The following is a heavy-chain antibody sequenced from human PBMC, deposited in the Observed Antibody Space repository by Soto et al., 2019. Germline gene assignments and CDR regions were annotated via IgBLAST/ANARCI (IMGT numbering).Heavy chain of an antibody. V-gene: IGHV3-15*01. Sequence: TGGSLRLSCAASGSTFSNAWMSWVRQAPGKGLEWVGRIKSKTDGGTTDYAAPVKGRFTISRDDSKNTLYLQMNSLKTEDTAVYYCTTGPYKYYDFWSGYAVWGQGTLVTVSS. CDR2: IKSKTDGGTT. CDR3: TTGPYKYYDFWSGYAV. J-gene: IGHJ4*02. CDR1: GSTFSNAW. D-gene: IGHD3-3*01.